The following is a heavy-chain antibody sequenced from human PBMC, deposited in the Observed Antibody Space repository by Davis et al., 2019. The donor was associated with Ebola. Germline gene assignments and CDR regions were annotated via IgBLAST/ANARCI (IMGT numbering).Heavy chain of an antibody. D-gene: IGHD1-1*01. CDR3: ARAQFPTTSDH. J-gene: IGHJ4*02. CDR1: GYTFTNYG. Sequence: AASVKVSCKASGYTFTNYGITWVRQAPGQGLEWMGWINPHNGNTNYAQNVQGRVIMTSDTATTPAYMEVGSLRSDDTAVYYCARAQFPTTSDHWGQGTLVTVSS. CDR2: INPHNGNT. V-gene: IGHV1-18*04.